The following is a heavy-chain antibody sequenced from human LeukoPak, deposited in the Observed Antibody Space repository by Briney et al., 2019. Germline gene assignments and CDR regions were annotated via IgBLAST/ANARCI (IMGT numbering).Heavy chain of an antibody. D-gene: IGHD3-10*01. J-gene: IGHJ4*02. CDR1: GFTFSSYA. V-gene: IGHV3-23*01. CDR3: AKDRMRSRRFGELLPHLFDY. CDR2: ISGSGGST. Sequence: GGSLRLSCAASGFTFSSYAMSCVRQAPGKGLEWVSAISGSGGSTYYADSVKGRFTISRDNSKNTLYLQMNSLRAEDTAVYYCAKDRMRSRRFGELLPHLFDYWGQGTLVTVSS.